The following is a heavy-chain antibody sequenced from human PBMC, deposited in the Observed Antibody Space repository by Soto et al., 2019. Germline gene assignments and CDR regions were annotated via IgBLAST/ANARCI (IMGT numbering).Heavy chain of an antibody. CDR3: ARGAPINFIVVVPAVIDY. CDR1: GFTFSSYG. Sequence: GGSLRLSCAASGFTFSSYGMHWVRQAPGKGLEWVAVIWYDGSNKYYADSVKGRFTISRDNSKNTLYLQMNSLRAEDTAVYYCARGAPINFIVVVPAVIDYWGQGTLVTVSS. V-gene: IGHV3-33*01. D-gene: IGHD2-2*01. J-gene: IGHJ4*02. CDR2: IWYDGSNK.